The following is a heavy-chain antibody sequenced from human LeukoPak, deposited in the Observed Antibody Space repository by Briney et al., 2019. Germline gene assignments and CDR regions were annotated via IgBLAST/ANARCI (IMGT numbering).Heavy chain of an antibody. Sequence: GGSLRLSCAASGFTFSSYGMHWVRQAPGKGLEWVSSSGSTMYYADSVKGRFTISRDNAKNSLYLQMNSLRAEDTAVYYCARDGGVEYYDSSNYYDYWGQGTLVTVSS. D-gene: IGHD3-22*01. J-gene: IGHJ4*02. V-gene: IGHV3-48*03. CDR3: ARDGGVEYYDSSNYYDY. CDR1: GFTFSSYG. CDR2: SSGSTM.